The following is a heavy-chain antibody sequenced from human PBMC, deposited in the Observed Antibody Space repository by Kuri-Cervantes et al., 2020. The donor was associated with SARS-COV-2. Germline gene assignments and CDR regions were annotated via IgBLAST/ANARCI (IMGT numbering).Heavy chain of an antibody. Sequence: SVKVSCKASGYTFSSYGISWFRQAPGQGLEWMGGIIPIFGTANYAQKFQGRVTITADESTSTVYMELSSLRSEDTAVYYCARDDGLRFLEWYTSPFDYWGQGTLVTVSS. D-gene: IGHD3-3*01. J-gene: IGHJ4*02. V-gene: IGHV1-69*13. CDR3: ARDDGLRFLEWYTSPFDY. CDR2: IIPIFGTA. CDR1: GYTFSSYG.